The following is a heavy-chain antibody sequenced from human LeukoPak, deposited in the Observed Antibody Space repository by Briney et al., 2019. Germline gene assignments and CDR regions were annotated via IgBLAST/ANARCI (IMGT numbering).Heavy chain of an antibody. CDR3: VRENIAVPGPAFDY. CDR1: EYIFSNSL. CDR2: VNPSDTST. D-gene: IGHD6-19*01. Sequence: ASVKVSCRASEYIFSNSLMHWVRQAPGQGLEWMGVVNPSDTSTNYAQTLQGRVTMTRDTSTSTVYMDLSGLRSEDTAMYYCVRENIAVPGPAFDYWGQGTLVTVSS. V-gene: IGHV1-46*04. J-gene: IGHJ4*02.